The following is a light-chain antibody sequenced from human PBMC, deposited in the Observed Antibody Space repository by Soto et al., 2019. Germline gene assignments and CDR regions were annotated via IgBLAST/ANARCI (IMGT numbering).Light chain of an antibody. CDR3: HSSICWPRPWR. Sequence: SVSPKEGATLSCRASENVRTKVGWYQQKAGQAPRLLIYGASTRATGIPDRFSGSGSGTQFTLTISRLQSEASAVYHCHSSICWPRPWRFGQGTKVDI. J-gene: IGKJ1*01. CDR1: ENVRTK. V-gene: IGKV3-15*01. CDR2: GAS.